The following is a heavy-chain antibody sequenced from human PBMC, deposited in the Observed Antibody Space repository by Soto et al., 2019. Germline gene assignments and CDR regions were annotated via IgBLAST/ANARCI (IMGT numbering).Heavy chain of an antibody. CDR3: ARCPKWLVRRYWFDP. D-gene: IGHD6-19*01. Sequence: PSETLSLTCAVYGGSFSGYYWSWIRQPPGKGLEWIGEINHSGSTNYNPSLKSRVTIPVDTSKNQFSLKLSSVTAADTAVYYCARCPKWLVRRYWFDPWGQGTLVTVS. CDR1: GGSFSGYY. CDR2: INHSGST. V-gene: IGHV4-34*01. J-gene: IGHJ5*02.